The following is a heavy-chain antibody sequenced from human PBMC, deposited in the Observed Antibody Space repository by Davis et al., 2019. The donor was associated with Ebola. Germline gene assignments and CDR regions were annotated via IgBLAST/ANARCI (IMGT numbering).Heavy chain of an antibody. V-gene: IGHV3-30*03. Sequence: GESLKISCAASGFTFSSYGMHWVRQAPGKGLEWVAVISYDGSNKYYADSVKGRFTISRDNAKNSLYLQMNSLRAEDTAVYYCARDSYVLRFLEWLSYGMDVWGQGTTVTVSS. CDR2: ISYDGSNK. CDR1: GFTFSSYG. D-gene: IGHD3-3*01. CDR3: ARDSYVLRFLEWLSYGMDV. J-gene: IGHJ6*02.